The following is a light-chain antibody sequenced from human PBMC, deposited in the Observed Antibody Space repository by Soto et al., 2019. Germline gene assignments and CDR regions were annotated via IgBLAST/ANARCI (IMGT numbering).Light chain of an antibody. CDR3: QSYDTSLTGFWI. CDR2: ANS. CDR1: SSNLGAGFD. J-gene: IGLJ2*01. Sequence: QSALTQPPSVSGAPGQRVTISCTGSSSNLGAGFDVHWYQQLPGTAPKLLIYANSRRPSGVPDRFSGSKSGTSASLAITGLQAEDEAHYYCQSYDTSLTGFWIFGGGTKLTVL. V-gene: IGLV1-40*01.